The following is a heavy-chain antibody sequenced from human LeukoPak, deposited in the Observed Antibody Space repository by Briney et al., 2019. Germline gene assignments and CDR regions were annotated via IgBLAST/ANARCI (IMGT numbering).Heavy chain of an antibody. Sequence: PGGSLRLSCAASGFTFSSYAMSWVRQAPGKGLELVSGISGSGGSTYYADSVKGRFTISRDNSKNKLYLQMNSLRAEDTAVYHCAKEDLAYCAGDCYPVGFDFWGQGTLVTVSS. CDR1: GFTFSSYA. V-gene: IGHV3-23*01. J-gene: IGHJ4*02. CDR3: AKEDLAYCAGDCYPVGFDF. CDR2: ISGSGGST. D-gene: IGHD2-21*01.